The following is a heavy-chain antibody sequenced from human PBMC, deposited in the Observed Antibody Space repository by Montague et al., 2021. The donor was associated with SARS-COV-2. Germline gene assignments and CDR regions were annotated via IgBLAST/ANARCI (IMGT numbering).Heavy chain of an antibody. CDR3: ARGRRYSSTWYGAFDP. Sequence: TLSLTCTVSRGSISSGGNYWSWIRQHPVKCLEWIGYSYYSGSTYYNPSLKGRVSISVDTSKNQFSLKLSSVTAADTAVYYCARGRRYSSTWYGAFDPWGQGMQVTVSS. CDR1: RGSISSGGNY. CDR2: SYYSGST. D-gene: IGHD6-13*01. V-gene: IGHV4-31*03. J-gene: IGHJ5*02.